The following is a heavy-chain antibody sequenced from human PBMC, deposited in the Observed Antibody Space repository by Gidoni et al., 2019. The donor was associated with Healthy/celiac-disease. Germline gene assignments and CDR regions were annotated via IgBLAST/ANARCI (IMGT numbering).Heavy chain of an antibody. D-gene: IGHD6-19*01. CDR1: GFHLSSYW. V-gene: IGHV3-7*04. Sequence: EVTLVESGGGLVQPGGSLRLSCAASGFHLSSYWMICVRQAPGKGLEWVANIKQYGSEKYYVDSVKGRFTISRDNAKNSLYLQMNSLRAEDTAVYYCARDIAVAGRGYFDYWGQGTLVTVSS. CDR2: IKQYGSEK. CDR3: ARDIAVAGRGYFDY. J-gene: IGHJ4*02.